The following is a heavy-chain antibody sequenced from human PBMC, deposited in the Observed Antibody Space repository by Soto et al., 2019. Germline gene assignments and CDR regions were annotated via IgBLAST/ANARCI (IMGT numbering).Heavy chain of an antibody. CDR2: ISSSGSTI. J-gene: IGHJ6*02. D-gene: IGHD4-17*01. CDR3: ASSATVTTWGYYYGMDV. Sequence: PGGSLRLSCAASGFTFSSYEMNWVRQAPGKGLEWVSYISSSGSTIYYADSVKGRFTISRDNAKNSLYLQMNSLRAEDTAVYYCASSATVTTWGYYYGMDVWGQGTTVTVSS. CDR1: GFTFSSYE. V-gene: IGHV3-48*03.